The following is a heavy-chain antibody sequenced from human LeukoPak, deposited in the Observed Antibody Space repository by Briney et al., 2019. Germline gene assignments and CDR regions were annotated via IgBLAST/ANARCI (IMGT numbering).Heavy chain of an antibody. CDR1: GFTVSSNY. Sequence: SGGSLRLSCAASGFTVSSNYMSWVRQAPGKGLEWVSVIYSSGNTDSADSVKGRFTISRGHFKNTLYLRMNSLRAEDTAVYYCARGKTYYYGSGTSSPAWFDSWGQGTLVTVSS. CDR3: ARGKTYYYGSGTSSPAWFDS. CDR2: IYSSGNT. D-gene: IGHD3-10*01. V-gene: IGHV3-66*01. J-gene: IGHJ5*01.